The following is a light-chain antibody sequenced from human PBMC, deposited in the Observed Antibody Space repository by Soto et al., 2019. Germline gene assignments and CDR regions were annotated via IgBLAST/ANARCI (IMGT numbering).Light chain of an antibody. CDR3: QQSYGTPLT. V-gene: IGKV1-39*01. CDR1: QSISNY. CDR2: AAS. J-gene: IGKJ4*01. Sequence: DMEMTQSPSSLSASVGDRVTITCRASQSISNYLNWYQHQPGKVPKLLIYAASSLQSGVPTRFSGSGSGTDFTLTINSLQPEDVATYYCQQSYGTPLTFGGGTKIEIK.